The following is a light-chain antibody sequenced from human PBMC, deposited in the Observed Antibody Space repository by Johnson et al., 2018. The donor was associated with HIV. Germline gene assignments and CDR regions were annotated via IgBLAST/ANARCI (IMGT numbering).Light chain of an antibody. J-gene: IGLJ1*01. CDR1: SSNIGNNY. V-gene: IGLV1-51*01. CDR3: GTWYSSLSAAV. CDR2: DNN. Sequence: QSVLTQPPSVSAAPGQKVTISCSGSSSNIGNNYVSWYQQLPGTAPKLLIYDNNKRPSGIPDRFSGSKSGTSATLGITGLKTGDEADYYCGTWYSSLSAAVFGTGTKVTVL.